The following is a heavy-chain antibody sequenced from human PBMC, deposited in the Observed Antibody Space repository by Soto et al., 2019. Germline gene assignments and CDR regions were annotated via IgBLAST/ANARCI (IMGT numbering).Heavy chain of an antibody. V-gene: IGHV5-51*01. Sequence: PGESLKISCKGSGYSVTSYWIGWVRQMPGKGLEWMGIIYPGDSDTRYGPSFQGQVTISADKSISTAYLQWSSLKASDTAMYYCARQSSSAVVKYYYYGMDVWGQGTTVTVSS. CDR3: ARQSSSAVVKYYYYGMDV. CDR2: IYPGDSDT. CDR1: GYSVTSYW. J-gene: IGHJ6*02. D-gene: IGHD6-6*01.